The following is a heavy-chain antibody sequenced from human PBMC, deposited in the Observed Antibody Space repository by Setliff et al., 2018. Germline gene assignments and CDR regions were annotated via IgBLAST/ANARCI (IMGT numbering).Heavy chain of an antibody. CDR3: VTAASARSRWYDMGWFDP. Sequence: SETLSLTCTVSGGSISSGSYYWTWIRQPAGKGLEWIGHFYTSGITSYNPSLKSRVTISVDTSKNQFSLKLSSVTAADTAVYYCVTAASARSRWYDMGWFDPWGQGTLVNVSS. V-gene: IGHV4-61*09. D-gene: IGHD3-22*01. CDR2: FYTSGIT. CDR1: GGSISSGSYY. J-gene: IGHJ5*02.